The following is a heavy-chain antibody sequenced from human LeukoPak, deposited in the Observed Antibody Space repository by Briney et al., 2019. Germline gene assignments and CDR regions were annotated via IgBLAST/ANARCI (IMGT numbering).Heavy chain of an antibody. CDR3: ARDRDYAFDY. D-gene: IGHD4-17*01. CDR2: ISSSSSTI. CDR1: GFTFSSYS. V-gene: IGHV3-48*01. Sequence: GGSLRLSCAASGFTFSSYSMNWVRQAPGKGLEWVSYISSSSSTIYYADSVKGRFTISRDNAKNSLYLQMNSLRAEDTAVYYCARDRDYAFDYWGQGTLVTVSS. J-gene: IGHJ4*02.